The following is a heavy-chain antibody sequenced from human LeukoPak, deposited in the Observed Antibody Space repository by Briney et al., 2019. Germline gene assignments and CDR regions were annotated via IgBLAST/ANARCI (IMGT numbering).Heavy chain of an antibody. CDR1: GYTFTSYG. J-gene: IGHJ4*02. CDR2: ISAYNGNT. Sequence: ASVKVSCKASGYTFTSYGISWVREAPGQGLEWMGWISAYNGNTNYAQKLQGRVTMTTDTSTSTAYMELRSLRSDDTAVYYCAGDSVDSSSSLIDYWGQGTLVTVSS. D-gene: IGHD6-6*01. V-gene: IGHV1-18*01. CDR3: AGDSVDSSSSLIDY.